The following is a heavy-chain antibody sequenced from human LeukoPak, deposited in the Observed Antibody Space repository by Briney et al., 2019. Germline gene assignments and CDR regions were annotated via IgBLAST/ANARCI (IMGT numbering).Heavy chain of an antibody. CDR1: GYTFTDNY. D-gene: IGHD2-2*01. J-gene: IGHJ4*02. CDR2: INPNDGDT. V-gene: IGHV1-2*02. Sequence: ASVKVSCKASGYTFTDNYMHWVRQAPGQGVVWMGWINPNDGDTNYAQKFQGRVTMTRDTSISTAHMEVSRLRSDDTAVYYCARANFLYCSSTTCLFDYWGQGTLVTVSS. CDR3: ARANFLYCSSTTCLFDY.